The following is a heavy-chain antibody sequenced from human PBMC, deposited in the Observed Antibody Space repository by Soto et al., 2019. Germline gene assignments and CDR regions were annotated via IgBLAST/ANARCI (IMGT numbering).Heavy chain of an antibody. CDR2: VYHSGST. V-gene: IGHV4-4*02. J-gene: IGHJ5*02. D-gene: IGHD6-25*01. CDR3: ARPHGGSSGWDNWFDP. CDR1: SRSISTSHW. Sequence: PSETLSLTSPVSSRSISTSHWWSWVRQPPGKGLEWIGEVYHSGSTNYNPSFKSRVTISVDTSKNQFSLKLSSVTAADTAVYYCARPHGGSSGWDNWFDPWGQGTLVTVS.